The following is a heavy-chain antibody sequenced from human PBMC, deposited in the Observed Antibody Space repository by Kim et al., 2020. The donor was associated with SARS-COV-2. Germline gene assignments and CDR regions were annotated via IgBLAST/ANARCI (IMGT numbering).Heavy chain of an antibody. Sequence: SETLSLTCTISGSSIINHYWTWIRQPPGKGLQWVGYAFYTGTTDYNPSLRSRLTMSVDTSRRQLSLKLTSVTAADTAVYYCARGDGWVDSWGHGTLVSVSS. V-gene: IGHV4-59*11. CDR3: ARGDGWVDS. J-gene: IGHJ5*01. CDR1: GSSIINHY. CDR2: AFYTGTT.